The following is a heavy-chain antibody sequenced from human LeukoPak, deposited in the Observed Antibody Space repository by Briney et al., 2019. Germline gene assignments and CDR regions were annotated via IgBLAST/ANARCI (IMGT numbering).Heavy chain of an antibody. CDR3: ATWGWFGDFLADTG. Sequence: GGSPRLSCAASGFTFSSYWMHWVRQPPGKGLVWVSHINSDGSSTNYADSVKGRFTISRDNAKNTLYLQMNSLRAEDTAVYYCATWGWFGDFLADTGWGQGTLVTVSS. J-gene: IGHJ4*02. V-gene: IGHV3-74*01. CDR2: INSDGSST. D-gene: IGHD3-10*01. CDR1: GFTFSSYW.